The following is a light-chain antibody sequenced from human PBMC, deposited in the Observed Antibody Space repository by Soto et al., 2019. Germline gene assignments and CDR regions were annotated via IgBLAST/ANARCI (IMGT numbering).Light chain of an antibody. Sequence: EIVMKQSPATLSVSPGERATLSCRASQSVSSNLAWYQQKPGQAPRLLIYGASTRATGIPARFSGSGSGTEFTLTISSLQSEDFAVYYCQQYNNWLGTFGPGTKVDIK. CDR1: QSVSSN. CDR3: QQYNNWLGT. V-gene: IGKV3-15*01. CDR2: GAS. J-gene: IGKJ3*01.